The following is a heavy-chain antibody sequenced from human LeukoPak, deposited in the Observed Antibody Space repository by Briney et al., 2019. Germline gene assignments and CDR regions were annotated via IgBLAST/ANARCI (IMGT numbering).Heavy chain of an antibody. CDR2: LYNAGST. CDR1: GFIVSNNY. CDR3: AKQELGIFQGSDY. V-gene: IGHV3-53*01. J-gene: IGHJ4*02. D-gene: IGHD7-27*01. Sequence: GGSLRLSCVASGFIVSNNYMSWVRQAPGKGLEWVSVLYNAGSTYYADSVKGRFTISRDNSKNTLFLQMNSLRAEDTAVYYCAKQELGIFQGSDYWGQGTLVTVSS.